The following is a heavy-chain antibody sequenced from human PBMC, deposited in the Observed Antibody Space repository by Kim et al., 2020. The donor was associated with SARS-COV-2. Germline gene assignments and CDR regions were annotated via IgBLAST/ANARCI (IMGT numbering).Heavy chain of an antibody. J-gene: IGHJ4*02. CDR2: IYYSGST. D-gene: IGHD2-2*01. CDR1: GGSISSSSYY. Sequence: SETLSLTCTVSGGSISSSSYYWGWIRQPPGKGLEWIGSIYYSGSTYYNPSLKSRVTISVDTSKNQFSLKLSSVTAADTAVYYCARGWIDIVVVPASPDPFDYWGQGTLVTVSS. CDR3: ARGWIDIVVVPASPDPFDY. V-gene: IGHV4-39*01.